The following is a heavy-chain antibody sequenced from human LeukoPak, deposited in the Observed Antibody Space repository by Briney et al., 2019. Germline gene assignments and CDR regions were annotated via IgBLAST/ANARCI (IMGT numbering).Heavy chain of an antibody. CDR3: VRVKGSYFDY. D-gene: IGHD2-15*01. V-gene: IGHV3-48*01. Sequence: GGSLRLSCAASGFPLSSYSINWVRQAPGKGLEWVSYISSSGSAIYYVDSVKGRFTVSRDNSKNSLFLQMNSPRAEDTAVYYCVRVKGSYFDYWGQGALVTVSS. CDR2: ISSSGSAI. CDR1: GFPLSSYS. J-gene: IGHJ4*02.